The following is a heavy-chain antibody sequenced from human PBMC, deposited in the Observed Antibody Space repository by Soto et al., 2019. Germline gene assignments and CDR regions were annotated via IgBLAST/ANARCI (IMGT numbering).Heavy chain of an antibody. Sequence: GGSLRLSCAASGFTFSSYSMNWVRQAPGKGLEWVSYISSSSSTIYYADSVKGRFTISRDNAKNSLYLQMNSLRAEDTAVYYCARVSYSSSSTGVYYYYMDVWGKGTTVTVSS. CDR1: GFTFSSYS. V-gene: IGHV3-48*04. J-gene: IGHJ6*03. D-gene: IGHD6-6*01. CDR3: ARVSYSSSSTGVYYYYMDV. CDR2: ISSSSSTI.